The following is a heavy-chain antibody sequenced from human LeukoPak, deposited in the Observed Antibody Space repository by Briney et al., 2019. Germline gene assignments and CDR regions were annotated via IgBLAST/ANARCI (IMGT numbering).Heavy chain of an antibody. Sequence: SETLSLTCAVSGYSINSGYCWGWIRQPPGKGLEWIGCIDHSGSAHYNPSLKNRVTISVDTSKNEFSLKLSSVTATDTAVYYCARTTEGGYTYDYLYYYYMDVWGKGTTVTISS. V-gene: IGHV4-38-2*01. CDR1: GYSINSGYC. CDR3: ARTTEGGYTYDYLYYYYMDV. CDR2: IDHSGSA. J-gene: IGHJ6*03. D-gene: IGHD5-18*01.